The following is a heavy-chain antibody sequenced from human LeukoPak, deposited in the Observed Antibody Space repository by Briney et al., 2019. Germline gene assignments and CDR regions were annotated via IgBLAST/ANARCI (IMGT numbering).Heavy chain of an antibody. CDR1: GDTFTGYY. J-gene: IGHJ4*02. D-gene: IGHD7-27*01. CDR3: ARNKNWGPDY. V-gene: IGHV1-2*02. CDR2: INANSGGT. Sequence: ASVKVSCKASGDTFTGYYMHWVRQAPGQGLEWMGWINANSGGTNYAQKFQGRVTMTRDTPVNTFYMELSRLRSDDTAVYYCARNKNWGPDYWDQGTLVTVSS.